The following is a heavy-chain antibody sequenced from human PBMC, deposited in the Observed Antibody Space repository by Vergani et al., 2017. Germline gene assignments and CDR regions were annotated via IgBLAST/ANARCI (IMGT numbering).Heavy chain of an antibody. Sequence: EVQLVESGGGLIQPGGSLRLSCAAFGFTFSSYAMSWVRQAPGKGLEWVSAISGSGGSTYYADSVKGRFTTSRDNSKNTLYLQMNSLRAEDTAVYYCAEGYGRYWYFDLWGRGTLVTVSS. CDR2: ISGSGGST. CDR1: GFTFSSYA. CDR3: AEGYGRYWYFDL. D-gene: IGHD4-17*01. J-gene: IGHJ2*01. V-gene: IGHV3-23*04.